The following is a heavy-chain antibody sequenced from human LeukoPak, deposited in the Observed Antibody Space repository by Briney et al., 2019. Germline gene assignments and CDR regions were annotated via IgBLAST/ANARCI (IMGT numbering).Heavy chain of an antibody. CDR3: AKVGPDCSGGSCHLYDY. CDR1: GFTFSSYA. V-gene: IGHV3-23*01. J-gene: IGHJ4*02. Sequence: GGSLRLSCAASGFTFSSYAMSWVRQAPGKGLEWVSAISGSGGSTYYADSVKGRFTISRDNSKNTLYLQMNSLRAEDTAVYYCAKVGPDCSGGSCHLYDYWGQGTLVTVSS. D-gene: IGHD2-15*01. CDR2: ISGSGGST.